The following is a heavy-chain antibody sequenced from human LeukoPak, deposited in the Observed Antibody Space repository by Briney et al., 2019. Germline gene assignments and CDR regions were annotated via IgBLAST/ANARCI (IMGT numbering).Heavy chain of an antibody. Sequence: GGSLRLSCAASGFTVSSNYMSWVRQAPGKGLEWVSVIYSGGSTYYADSVKGRFTISRDNSKNTLYLQMNSLRAEDTAVYYCARGDSVYYFDYWGQGTLVTVSS. V-gene: IGHV3-53*01. CDR3: ARGDSVYYFDY. CDR2: IYSGGST. CDR1: GFTVSSNY. D-gene: IGHD5-18*01. J-gene: IGHJ4*02.